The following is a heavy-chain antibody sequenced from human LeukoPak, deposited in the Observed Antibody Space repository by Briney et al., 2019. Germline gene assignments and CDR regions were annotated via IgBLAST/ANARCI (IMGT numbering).Heavy chain of an antibody. J-gene: IGHJ4*02. CDR3: ARGGVVDSLYFFDS. Sequence: GGSLRLSCAASAFSLNAYNMNWVRQAPGKGLEWVSSISYTGTYIYYADSVKGRFTISRDNAQNSLYLQMNSLRAEDTAVYYCARGGVVDSLYFFDSWGQGAPVTVSS. CDR2: ISYTGTYI. D-gene: IGHD2-2*01. CDR1: AFSLNAYN. V-gene: IGHV3-21*01.